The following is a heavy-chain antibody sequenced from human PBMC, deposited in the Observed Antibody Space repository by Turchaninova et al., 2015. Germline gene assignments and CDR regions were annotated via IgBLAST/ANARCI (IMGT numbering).Heavy chain of an antibody. CDR1: DFTFSNYG. J-gene: IGHJ4*02. CDR3: ARAAVEYSGYDLGADY. V-gene: IGHV3-30*13. Sequence: GGGEVQPGRSLTLSCAASDFTFSNYGMHWVSQAPGKGLEWVAVMTDDGRRYYGDSVKGRFTISRDNLKNSLFLQMNSLRLEDTAVYFCARAAVEYSGYDLGADYWGQGTLVTVSS. D-gene: IGHD5-12*01. CDR2: MTDDGRR.